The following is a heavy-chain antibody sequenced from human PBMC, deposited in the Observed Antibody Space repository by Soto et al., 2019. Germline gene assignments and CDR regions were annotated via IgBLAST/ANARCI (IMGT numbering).Heavy chain of an antibody. CDR2: ISAYNGNT. CDR3: ARDNPLYGSGSYQTGDAFDI. J-gene: IGHJ3*02. CDR1: GYTFTSYG. V-gene: IGHV1-18*04. Sequence: GASVKVSCKASGYTFTSYGISWVRQAPGQGLEWMGWISAYNGNTNYAQKLQGRVTMTTDTSTSTAYMELRSLRSDGTAVYYCARDNPLYGSGSYQTGDAFDIWGQGTMVTVSS. D-gene: IGHD3-10*01.